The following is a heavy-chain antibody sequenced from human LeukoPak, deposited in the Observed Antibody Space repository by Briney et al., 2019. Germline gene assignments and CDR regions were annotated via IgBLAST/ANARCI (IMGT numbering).Heavy chain of an antibody. J-gene: IGHJ5*02. CDR3: AKGRPGIAAAGKSWFDP. V-gene: IGHV4-39*07. Sequence: SETLSLTCTVSGGSVTNSSYYWGWVRQPPGKGLEWIGSIYYTGSADYNPSLKSRVIVSVDTSKNHFSLKLNSVTAADTAVYYCAKGRPGIAAAGKSWFDPWGQGTLVTVSS. CDR1: GGSVTNSSYY. D-gene: IGHD6-13*01. CDR2: IYYTGSA.